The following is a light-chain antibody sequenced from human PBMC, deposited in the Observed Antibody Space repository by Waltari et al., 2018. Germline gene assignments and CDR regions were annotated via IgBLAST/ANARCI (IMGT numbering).Light chain of an antibody. J-gene: IGLJ3*02. CDR1: AFPKQY. CDR3: QSADNTGAWV. Sequence: SYDLTQPPSVSVSPGQPARITCSGDAFPKQYVYGYQQRPGQAPVMLISKDTVGPAGTPERFSGSSSGTTVTLTITGVLAEDEADYYCQSADNTGAWVFGGGTTLTVL. V-gene: IGLV3-25*03. CDR2: KDT.